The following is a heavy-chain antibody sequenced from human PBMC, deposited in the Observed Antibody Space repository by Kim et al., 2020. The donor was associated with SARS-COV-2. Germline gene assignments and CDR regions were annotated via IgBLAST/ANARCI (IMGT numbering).Heavy chain of an antibody. D-gene: IGHD3-10*01. V-gene: IGHV3-33*06. CDR2: IWYDGSNK. CDR3: AKDPMVRGVMGTGWFDP. Sequence: GGSLRLSCAASGFTFSSYGMHWVRQAPGKGLEWVAVIWYDGSNKYYADSVKGRFTISRDNSKNTLYLQMNSLRAEDTAVYYCAKDPMVRGVMGTGWFDPWGQGTLVTVSS. J-gene: IGHJ5*02. CDR1: GFTFSSYG.